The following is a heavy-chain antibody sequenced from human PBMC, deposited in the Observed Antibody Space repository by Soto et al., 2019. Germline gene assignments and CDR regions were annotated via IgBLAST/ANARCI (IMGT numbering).Heavy chain of an antibody. CDR1: GGTFSSYA. Sequence: QVQLVQSGAEVKKPGSSVKVSCKASGGTFSSYAISWVRQAPGQGLEWMGGIIPIFGTANYAQKFQGRVTITADEYPSTAYMELSSLRSEDTAVYYCARAGSRAAEGAYYFDYWGQGTLVTVSS. D-gene: IGHD6-13*01. CDR3: ARAGSRAAEGAYYFDY. CDR2: IIPIFGTA. J-gene: IGHJ4*02. V-gene: IGHV1-69*12.